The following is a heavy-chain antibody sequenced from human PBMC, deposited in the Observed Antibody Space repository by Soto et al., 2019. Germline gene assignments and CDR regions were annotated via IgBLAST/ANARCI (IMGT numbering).Heavy chain of an antibody. D-gene: IGHD5-12*01. Sequence: SETLSLTCTVSGGSISSSSYYWGWIRQPPGKGLEWIGSIYYSGSTYYNPSLKSRVTISVDTSKNQFSLKLSSVTAADTAVYYCARLPLRPYYCYMDVWGKGTTVTVSS. J-gene: IGHJ6*03. CDR3: ARLPLRPYYCYMDV. V-gene: IGHV4-39*01. CDR2: IYYSGST. CDR1: GGSISSSSYY.